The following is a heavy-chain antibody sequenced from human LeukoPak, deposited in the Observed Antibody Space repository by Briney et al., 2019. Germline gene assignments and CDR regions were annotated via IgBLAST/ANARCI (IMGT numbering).Heavy chain of an antibody. V-gene: IGHV4-30-4*08. CDR1: GGSISSGDYY. CDR3: ARDGYCSSTSCYGDYYYYMDV. J-gene: IGHJ6*03. Sequence: SQTLSLTCTVSGGSISSGDYYWSWIRQPPGKGLEWIGYIYYSGSTYYNPSLKSRVTISVDTSKNQFSLKLSSVSAADTAVYYCARDGYCSSTSCYGDYYYYMDVWGKGTTVTVSS. CDR2: IYYSGST. D-gene: IGHD2-2*01.